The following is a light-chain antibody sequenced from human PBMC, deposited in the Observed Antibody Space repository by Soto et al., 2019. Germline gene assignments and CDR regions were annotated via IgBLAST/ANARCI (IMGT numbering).Light chain of an antibody. CDR1: QSISRW. J-gene: IGKJ2*01. V-gene: IGKV1-5*01. Sequence: DIQMTQSPSTLSASVGDRVTITCRASQSISRWLARYQQKPGKAPKVLIYDASSLESGVPSRFSGSGAGTEFTLTISSLQPEDVATYYCQQYNSPATFGQGTKLEIK. CDR2: DAS. CDR3: QQYNSPAT.